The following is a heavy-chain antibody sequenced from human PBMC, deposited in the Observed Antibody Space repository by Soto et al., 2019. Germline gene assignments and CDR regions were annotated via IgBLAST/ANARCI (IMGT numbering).Heavy chain of an antibody. CDR3: AQISMTEAPY. CDR1: GDRVSSNSVA. J-gene: IGHJ4*02. CDR2: TYYRSKWYN. Sequence: SQTLSLTCAISGDRVSSNSVAWNWIRQSPSRGLEWLGRTYYRSKWYNDYAVSVKSRISINADTSKNQFSLQLNSVTPEDTAVYYCAQISMTEAPYWGQGTLVTVSS. D-gene: IGHD2-21*02. V-gene: IGHV6-1*01.